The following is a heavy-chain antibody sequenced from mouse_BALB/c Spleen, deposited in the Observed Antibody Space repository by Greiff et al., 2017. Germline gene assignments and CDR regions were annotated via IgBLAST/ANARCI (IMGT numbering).Heavy chain of an antibody. J-gene: IGHJ1*01. Sequence: LQQPGSELVRPGASVKLSCKASGYTFTSYWMHWVKQRHGQGLVWIGNIYPGSGSTNYDEKFKSKGTLTVDTSSSTAYMQLSSLASEDSAVYYCARRYYGYDWYFDVWGAGTTVTVSS. CDR2: IYPGSGST. V-gene: IGHV1S22*01. CDR1: GYTFTSYW. CDR3: ARRYYGYDWYFDV. D-gene: IGHD1-2*01.